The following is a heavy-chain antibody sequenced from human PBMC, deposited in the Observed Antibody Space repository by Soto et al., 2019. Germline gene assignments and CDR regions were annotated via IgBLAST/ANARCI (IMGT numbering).Heavy chain of an antibody. J-gene: IGHJ4*02. V-gene: IGHV3-74*01. Sequence: GGSLRLSCAASGFVFNMYWLHWVRQVPGEGPEWVTRINDDGTRTDYADSAKGRFTISRDNAKDILYLQMNALRVDDTAVYYCIRGPRPSSVGTGAFWGQGTLVTVSS. CDR2: INDDGTRT. CDR3: IRGPRPSSVGTGAF. CDR1: GFVFNMYW. D-gene: IGHD3-10*01.